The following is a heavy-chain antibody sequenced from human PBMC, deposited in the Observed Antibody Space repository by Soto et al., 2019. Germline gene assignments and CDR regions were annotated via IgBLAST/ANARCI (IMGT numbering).Heavy chain of an antibody. J-gene: IGHJ4*02. CDR3: TREVDAPMGGPFDY. CDR1: GFTFSSYW. Sequence: EAQLVESGGGLVQPGGSLRLSCAASGFTFSSYWMHWVRQAPGKGLVWVSLINSDGSSTNYADSVKGRFTISRDNAKNTLFLQMNSLRAEDTAVYYFTREVDAPMGGPFDYWGQGNLVTVSS. CDR2: INSDGSST. V-gene: IGHV3-74*01. D-gene: IGHD5-18*01.